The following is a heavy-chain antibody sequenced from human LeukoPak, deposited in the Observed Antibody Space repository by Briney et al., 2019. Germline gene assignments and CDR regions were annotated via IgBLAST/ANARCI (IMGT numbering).Heavy chain of an antibody. J-gene: IGHJ3*02. CDR3: ATFTMVRGVIRGGNAFDI. V-gene: IGHV3-30-3*01. Sequence: PGRSLRLSCAASGFTFSSYAMHWVRQAPGKGLEWVAVISYDGSNKYYADSVKGRFTISRDNSKNTLYLQMNSLRAEDTAVYYCATFTMVRGVIRGGNAFDIWGQGTMVTVSS. CDR2: ISYDGSNK. CDR1: GFTFSSYA. D-gene: IGHD3-10*01.